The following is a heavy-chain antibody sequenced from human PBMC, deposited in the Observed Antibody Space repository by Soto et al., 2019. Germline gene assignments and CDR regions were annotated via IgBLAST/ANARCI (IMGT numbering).Heavy chain of an antibody. CDR3: ARDDRVVPAGGYGMDV. J-gene: IGHJ6*02. Sequence: QVQLQESGPGLVKPSQTLSLTCTVSGGSISSGGYYWSWIRQHPGKGLEWIGYIYYSGSTYYNPSLKSRVTISVDTSKNQFSLKLSSVTAADTAVYYCARDDRVVPAGGYGMDVWGQGTTVTVSS. CDR1: GGSISSGGYY. V-gene: IGHV4-31*03. D-gene: IGHD2-2*01. CDR2: IYYSGST.